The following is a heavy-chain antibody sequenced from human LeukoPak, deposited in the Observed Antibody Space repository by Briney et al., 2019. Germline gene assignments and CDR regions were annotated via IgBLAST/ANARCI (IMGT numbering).Heavy chain of an antibody. Sequence: SETLSLTCTVSGYSISTGYYWGWIRQPPGKGLEWIGTIYHSGSTYYNPSLKSRFTISIDTSKNQFSLKLSSVTAADTAVYYCARVSFNGRNDYWGQGTLVTVSS. CDR2: IYHSGST. CDR3: ARVSFNGRNDY. CDR1: GYSISTGYY. V-gene: IGHV4-38-2*02. J-gene: IGHJ4*02.